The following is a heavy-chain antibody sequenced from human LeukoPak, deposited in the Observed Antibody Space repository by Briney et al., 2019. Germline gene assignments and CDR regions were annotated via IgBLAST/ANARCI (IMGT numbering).Heavy chain of an antibody. V-gene: IGHV3-49*03. D-gene: IGHD3-3*01. CDR2: IRSKAYGGTT. CDR1: GFTFWDYA. CDR3: TRDYDFWSGYYKDDY. Sequence: GGSLSLSCTASGFTFWDYAMSWFRQAPGKGLEGVGFIRSKAYGGTTEYAASVKGRFTISRDDYKLIANLQMNSLKTEHTAGYYCTRDYDFWSGYYKDDYCGQGNLVTVSS. J-gene: IGHJ4*02.